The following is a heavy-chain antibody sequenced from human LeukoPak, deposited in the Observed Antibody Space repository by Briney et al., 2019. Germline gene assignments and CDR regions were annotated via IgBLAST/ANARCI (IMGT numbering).Heavy chain of an antibody. CDR3: AKVTSSGYYGSWYFDL. V-gene: IGHV3-9*01. CDR1: GFTFDDYA. J-gene: IGHJ2*01. CDR2: ISWNSGSI. Sequence: GGSLRLSCAASGFTFDDYAMHWVRQAPGKGLEWVSGISWNSGSIVYADSVKGRFTISRDNAKNSLYLQMNSLRAEDTALYYCAKVTSSGYYGSWYFDLWGRGTLVTVSS. D-gene: IGHD3-22*01.